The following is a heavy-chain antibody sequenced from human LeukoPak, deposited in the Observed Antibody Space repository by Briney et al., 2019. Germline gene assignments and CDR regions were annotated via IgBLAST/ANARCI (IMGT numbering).Heavy chain of an antibody. V-gene: IGHV3-74*03. CDR3: ARGGNYRLDY. J-gene: IGHJ4*02. D-gene: IGHD4-11*01. CDR1: GFTFSNSW. Sequence: GGSLRLSCEASGFTFSNSWMDWVRQAPGKGVVWVSRMNSDGRITKYADSVKGRLTISRDKAKNTLYLQVNRLRAEDTAVYYCARGGNYRLDYWGQGTLVPVSS. CDR2: MNSDGRIT.